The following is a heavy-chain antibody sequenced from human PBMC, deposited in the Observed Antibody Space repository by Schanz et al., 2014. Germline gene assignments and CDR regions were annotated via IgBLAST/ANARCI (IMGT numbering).Heavy chain of an antibody. CDR3: ARGGYSSGWYDRDIAHFDY. Sequence: QVQLVQSGDEVKKPGASVKVSCKASGYTTFTDYYIHWVRQAPGQGLEWMGWINPNSGNPGFAQKFRGRVTMTRNTSMSTAYMELTSLRSEDTAVYYCARGGYSSGWYDRDIAHFDYWGQGTLVTVSS. J-gene: IGHJ4*02. CDR2: INPNSGNP. CDR1: GYTTFTDYY. V-gene: IGHV1-8*02. D-gene: IGHD6-19*01.